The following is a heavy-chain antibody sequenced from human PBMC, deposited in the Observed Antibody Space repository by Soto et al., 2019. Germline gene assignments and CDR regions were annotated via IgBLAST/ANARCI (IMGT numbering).Heavy chain of an antibody. D-gene: IGHD2-15*01. Sequence: GGSLRLSCETSGFSFSVYGMHWVRQAPGKGLEWVAVIWYDASKQFYAASVEGRFTISRDNSKAILYLQMNSLRAEDTAVYYCAAWAEGATEVHWGQGTQVTVSS. CDR2: IWYDASKQ. CDR1: GFSFSVYG. CDR3: AAWAEGATEVH. J-gene: IGHJ4*02. V-gene: IGHV3-33*01.